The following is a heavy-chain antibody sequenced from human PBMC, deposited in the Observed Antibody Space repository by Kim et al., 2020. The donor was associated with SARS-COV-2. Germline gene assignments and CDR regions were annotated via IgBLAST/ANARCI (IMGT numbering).Heavy chain of an antibody. Sequence: ASVKVSCKASGFTFSSYYFHWVRQAPGQGLEWMGVINPSGASTSYAQKFQDRVTVTRDTSTSTVYLELSSLSSEDSAVYFCARDLLQYGSSAYMDVWGKG. D-gene: IGHD6-6*01. CDR2: INPSGAST. J-gene: IGHJ6*03. V-gene: IGHV1-46*01. CDR3: ARDLLQYGSSAYMDV. CDR1: GFTFSSYY.